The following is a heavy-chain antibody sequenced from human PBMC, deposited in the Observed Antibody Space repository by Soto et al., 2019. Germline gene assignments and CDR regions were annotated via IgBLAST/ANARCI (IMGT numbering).Heavy chain of an antibody. CDR1: GYTFTNND. CDR3: ARMATFGSLNWFDP. Sequence: ASVKVSCKASGYTFTNNDVTWVRQATGQGLEWMGWMNPGSGDTGYAQKFQGRVTMTRNISIATAYMELSSLRSEDTAIYYCARMATFGSLNWFDPWGQGTLVTVSS. CDR2: MNPGSGDT. D-gene: IGHD3-10*01. V-gene: IGHV1-8*01. J-gene: IGHJ5*02.